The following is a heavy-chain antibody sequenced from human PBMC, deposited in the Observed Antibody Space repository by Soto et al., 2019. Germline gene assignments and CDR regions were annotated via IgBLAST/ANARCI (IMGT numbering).Heavy chain of an antibody. D-gene: IGHD6-19*01. J-gene: IGHJ5*02. CDR3: AKERRLAT. Sequence: XGCLRLSCSASGFSFSSYAMSWVRQAPGKGLDWVSAISGSGGSTYYADSVKGRFTISRDNSKNTLYLQMNSLRAEDTAVYYCAKERRLATWAQGNLVTVSS. CDR1: GFSFSSYA. CDR2: ISGSGGST. V-gene: IGHV3-23*01.